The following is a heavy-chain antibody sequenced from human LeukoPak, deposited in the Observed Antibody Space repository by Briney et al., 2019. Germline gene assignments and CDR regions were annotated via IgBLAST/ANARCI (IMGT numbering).Heavy chain of an antibody. Sequence: GGSLRLSCAASGFTFSSYGMRWVRQAPGKGLEWVAFIWYDGSNKYYADSVKRRFTISRDKSKNTLYLQMNSLRSEETAVYYCARGDSGYDQGSSVGGFDIWGQGTMVTVSS. CDR2: IWYDGSNK. CDR1: GFTFSSYG. V-gene: IGHV3-30*02. CDR3: ARGDSGYDQGSSVGGFDI. D-gene: IGHD5-12*01. J-gene: IGHJ3*02.